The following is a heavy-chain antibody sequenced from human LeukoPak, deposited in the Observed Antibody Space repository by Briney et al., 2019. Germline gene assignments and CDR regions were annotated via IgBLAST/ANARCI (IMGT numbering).Heavy chain of an antibody. J-gene: IGHJ3*02. CDR3: ARGRGSGSRWGGAFDI. D-gene: IGHD3-10*01. CDR1: KFTLSNYY. CDR2: ISSSSTYT. V-gene: IGHV3-11*05. Sequence: GWSLRLSCPASKFTLSNYYMSWIRQAPGKGLEWVSYISSSSTYTDYADSVKGRFTISRDNAKNSLYLQMNSLRAEDTAVYYCARGRGSGSRWGGAFDIWGQGTVVTVSS.